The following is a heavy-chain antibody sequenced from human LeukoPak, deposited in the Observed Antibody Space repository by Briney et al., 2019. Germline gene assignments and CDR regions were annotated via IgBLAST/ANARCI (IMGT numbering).Heavy chain of an antibody. D-gene: IGHD2-2*01. CDR2: IIPIFGTA. CDR1: GGTFSSYA. J-gene: IGHJ6*04. V-gene: IGHV1-69*01. Sequence: SVKVSCKASGGTFSSYAISWVRQAPGQGLEWMGGIIPIFGTANYAQKIQGRVTITADESTSTAYMELSSLRSEDTAVYYCARDGYCSSTSCYRGGNYYYGMDVWGKGTTVTVSS. CDR3: ARDGYCSSTSCYRGGNYYYGMDV.